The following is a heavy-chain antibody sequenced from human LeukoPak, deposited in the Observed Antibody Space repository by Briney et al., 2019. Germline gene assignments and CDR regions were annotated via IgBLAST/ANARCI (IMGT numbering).Heavy chain of an antibody. Sequence: GGSLRLSCAASGFTFSGSAMRWVRQASGKGLEWVGRIRSKANSYATAYAASVKGRFTISRDDSKNTAYLQMNSLKPEDTAVYYCTGLYDSSGYDDDAFDIWGQGTMVTVSS. V-gene: IGHV3-73*01. J-gene: IGHJ3*02. CDR1: GFTFSGSA. CDR3: TGLYDSSGYDDDAFDI. CDR2: IRSKANSYAT. D-gene: IGHD3-22*01.